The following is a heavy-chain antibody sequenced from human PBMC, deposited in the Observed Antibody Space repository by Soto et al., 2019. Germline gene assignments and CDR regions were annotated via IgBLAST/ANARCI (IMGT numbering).Heavy chain of an antibody. CDR1: GGSFSGYY. CDR2: INHSGST. D-gene: IGHD4-17*01. CDR3: ARVLDYGDFYYYGMDV. J-gene: IGHJ6*02. V-gene: IGHV4-34*01. Sequence: SETLSLTCAVYGGSFSGYYWSWIRQPPGKGLEWIGEINHSGSTNYNPSLKSRVTISVDTSKNQFSLKLSSVTAADTAVYYCARVLDYGDFYYYGMDVWGQGTTVTVSS.